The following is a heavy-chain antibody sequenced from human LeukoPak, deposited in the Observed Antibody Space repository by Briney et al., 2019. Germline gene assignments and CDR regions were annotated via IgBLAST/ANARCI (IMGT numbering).Heavy chain of an antibody. J-gene: IGHJ4*02. CDR1: GYNFTSYW. V-gene: IGHV5-51*01. Sequence: GESLKISCKGSGYNFTSYWIGWVRQMPGKGLEWMGIIYPGDSDTRYSPSFQGQVTISADKSISTAYLQWSSLKASDTAMCYCARLNAAATGTTDFDYWGQGTLVTVSS. CDR2: IYPGDSDT. CDR3: ARLNAAATGTTDFDY. D-gene: IGHD1-1*01.